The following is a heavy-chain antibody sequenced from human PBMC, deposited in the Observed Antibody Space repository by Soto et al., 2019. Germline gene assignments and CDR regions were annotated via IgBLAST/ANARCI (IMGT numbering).Heavy chain of an antibody. CDR2: IIPIFGTA. CDR3: ARDSRRRDGYTNPFDY. D-gene: IGHD4-4*01. J-gene: IGHJ4*02. Sequence: QVQLVQSGAEVKKPGSSVKVSCKASGGTFSSYAISWVRQAPGQGLEWMGGIIPIFGTANYAQKFQGRVTITXXEXTXXAYMELSSLRSEDTDVYYCARDSRRRDGYTNPFDYWGQGTLVTVSS. V-gene: IGHV1-69*05. CDR1: GGTFSSYA.